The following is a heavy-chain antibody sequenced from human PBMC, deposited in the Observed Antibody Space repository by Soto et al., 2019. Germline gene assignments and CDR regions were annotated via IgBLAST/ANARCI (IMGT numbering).Heavy chain of an antibody. CDR3: AHGRTSIFGVVDFDY. V-gene: IGHV2-5*02. CDR2: IYWDDDK. Sequence: QITLKESGPTLVKPTQTLTLTCTFSGFSLSTSGVGVGWIRQPPGKALEWLALIYWDDDKRYSPSLKSRLTITKDTSKNQVVLTMTNMDPVDTATYYCAHGRTSIFGVVDFDYWGQGTLVTVSS. CDR1: GFSLSTSGVG. D-gene: IGHD3-3*01. J-gene: IGHJ4*02.